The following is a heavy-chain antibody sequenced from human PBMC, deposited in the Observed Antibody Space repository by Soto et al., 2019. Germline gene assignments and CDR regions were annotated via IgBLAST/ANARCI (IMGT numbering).Heavy chain of an antibody. CDR1: GFTFSDYA. CDR3: ARGRGSTGYLGREHYFDY. J-gene: IGHJ4*02. CDR2: VSHDGRNT. D-gene: IGHD2-2*01. Sequence: GGSLRLSCAASGFTFSDYAMHWVRQAPGKGLEWVAVVSHDGRNTHYADSVKGRFTISRDSSKNTVSLEMTSLRAEDTAVYYCARGRGSTGYLGREHYFDYWGQGTLVTVSS. V-gene: IGHV3-30*03.